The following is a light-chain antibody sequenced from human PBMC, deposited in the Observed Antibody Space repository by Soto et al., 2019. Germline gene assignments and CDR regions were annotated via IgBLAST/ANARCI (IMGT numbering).Light chain of an antibody. Sequence: QSVLTQPPSVSAAPGQKVTISCSGRSSNIGNNYVSWYQQLRGTAPKLLIYDNNKRPSGIPDRFSGSKSGTSATLGITGLQTGDEADYYCGTWDSSLSAVVFGGANKLTVL. CDR1: SSNIGNNY. CDR3: GTWDSSLSAVV. CDR2: DNN. J-gene: IGLJ2*01. V-gene: IGLV1-51*01.